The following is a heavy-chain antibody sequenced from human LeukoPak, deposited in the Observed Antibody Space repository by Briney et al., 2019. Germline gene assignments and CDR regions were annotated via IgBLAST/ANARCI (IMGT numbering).Heavy chain of an antibody. Sequence: PSETLSLTCAVYGGSFGGYYWGWIRQPPGKGLEWIGEINHSGSTNYNPSLKSRVTISVDTSKDQFSLKLSSVTAADTAVYYCARIWDDFGSGRITDYWGQGTLVTVSS. D-gene: IGHD3-3*01. CDR1: GGSFGGYY. CDR3: ARIWDDFGSGRITDY. V-gene: IGHV4-34*01. CDR2: INHSGST. J-gene: IGHJ4*02.